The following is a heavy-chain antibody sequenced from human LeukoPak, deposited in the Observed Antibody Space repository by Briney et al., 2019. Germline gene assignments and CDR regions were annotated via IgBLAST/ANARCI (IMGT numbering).Heavy chain of an antibody. Sequence: GGSLRLSCAASGFTFSNYEMNWVRQAPGKGPGWVSYISSSGSTIYYADSVKGRFTISRDNAKNSLYLQMNSLRAEDTAVYYCARDDPRMKTSADYWGQGTLVTVSS. CDR3: ARDDPRMKTSADY. CDR2: ISSSGSTI. D-gene: IGHD2/OR15-2a*01. V-gene: IGHV3-48*03. CDR1: GFTFSNYE. J-gene: IGHJ4*02.